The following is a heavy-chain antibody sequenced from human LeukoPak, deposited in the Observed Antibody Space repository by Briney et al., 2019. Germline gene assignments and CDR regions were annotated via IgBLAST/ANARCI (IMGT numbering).Heavy chain of an antibody. D-gene: IGHD6-13*01. Sequence: SETLSLTCTVSGGSISSSSYYWGWIRQPPGKGLEWIGSIYYSGTTYYNPSLKSRVTISEDTSKRQFSLKLSSVTAADTDVYYCARAGDSSSWYRPFDYWGQGTLVTVSS. V-gene: IGHV4-39*01. J-gene: IGHJ4*02. CDR3: ARAGDSSSWYRPFDY. CDR2: IYYSGTT. CDR1: GGSISSSSYY.